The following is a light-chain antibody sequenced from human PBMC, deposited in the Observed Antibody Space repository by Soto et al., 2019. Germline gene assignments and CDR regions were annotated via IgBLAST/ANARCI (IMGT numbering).Light chain of an antibody. CDR3: QQYNSYPWT. CDR1: QSISSW. Sequence: DIQMTQSPSTLSASVGVRVTITCRASQSISSWLAWYQQKPGKAPKLLIYKASSLESGVPSRFSGSGSGTEFTPTISSLQPDDFATYYCQQYNSYPWTFGQGTKVEIK. J-gene: IGKJ1*01. V-gene: IGKV1-5*03. CDR2: KAS.